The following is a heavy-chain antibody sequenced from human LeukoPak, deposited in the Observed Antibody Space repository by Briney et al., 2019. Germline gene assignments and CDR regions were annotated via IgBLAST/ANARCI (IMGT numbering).Heavy chain of an antibody. J-gene: IGHJ2*01. Sequence: PGGSLRLSCAASGFTFSSYGMHWVRQAPGRGLEWVANIKVDGGEKYYVDSVKGRFTISRDNAKTSLYLQMNSRRAEDTAVYYCVRDRLGRWHFDLWGRGTLVTVSS. CDR1: GFTFSSYG. D-gene: IGHD6-19*01. CDR2: IKVDGGEK. CDR3: VRDRLGRWHFDL. V-gene: IGHV3-7*01.